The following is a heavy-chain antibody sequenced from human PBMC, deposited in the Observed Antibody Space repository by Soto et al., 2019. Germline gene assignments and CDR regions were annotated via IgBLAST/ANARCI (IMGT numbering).Heavy chain of an antibody. CDR2: INPNSGDT. J-gene: IGHJ2*01. Sequence: QVQLVQSGAEVKKPGASVKVSCKASGYTFTTYYMHWVRQAPGQGLEWVGWINPNSGDTKYAQKFQGWVTLTRDTSITTAFMEVSRLKSDDTAVYYWAREIRSGYSNYWYFDLWGRGNLITASS. D-gene: IGHD3-3*01. CDR1: GYTFTTYY. CDR3: AREIRSGYSNYWYFDL. V-gene: IGHV1-2*04.